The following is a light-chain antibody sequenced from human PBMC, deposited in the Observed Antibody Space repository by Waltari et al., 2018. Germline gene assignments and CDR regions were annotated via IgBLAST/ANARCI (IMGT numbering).Light chain of an antibody. J-gene: IGLJ2*01. V-gene: IGLV6-57*04. CDR1: GESIDSDY. Sequence: FLLTQPHSVSESPGKTITISCTRSGESIDSDYVQWYQQRPGSAPTTVIFENFQRPSGVPHRFSGSIDSSSNSASLIISGLKTEDEADYYCQSSDNNTVFFGGGTRLTVL. CDR3: QSSDNNTVF. CDR2: ENF.